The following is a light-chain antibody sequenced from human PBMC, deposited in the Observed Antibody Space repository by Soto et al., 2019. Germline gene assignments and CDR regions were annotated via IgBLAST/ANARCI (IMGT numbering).Light chain of an antibody. Sequence: EIVLTQSPATLSLSPGERATLSCRASQRVSSYLAWYQQKPGQAPRLLIYDASNRATGIPARFSGSGSGTDFTLTISSLEPEDFAVYYCQQRSNPGTFGSGTKVDIK. J-gene: IGKJ3*01. CDR1: QRVSSY. CDR3: QQRSNPGT. V-gene: IGKV3-11*01. CDR2: DAS.